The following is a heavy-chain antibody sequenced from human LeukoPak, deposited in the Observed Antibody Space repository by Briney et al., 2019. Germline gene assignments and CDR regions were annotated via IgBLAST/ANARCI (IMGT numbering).Heavy chain of an antibody. V-gene: IGHV3-48*04. J-gene: IGHJ6*03. CDR3: ARTRDPPTYYYFYMDV. CDR2: ISTSSSTR. D-gene: IGHD1-1*01. Sequence: GGSLRLSCAASGFTLNNYSMNWVRQAPGKGLEWVSYISTSSSTRYYADSVKGRFTTSRDNAMNSLYLQMNSLRAEDTAVYYCARTRDPPTYYYFYMDVWGKGTTVTVSS. CDR1: GFTLNNYS.